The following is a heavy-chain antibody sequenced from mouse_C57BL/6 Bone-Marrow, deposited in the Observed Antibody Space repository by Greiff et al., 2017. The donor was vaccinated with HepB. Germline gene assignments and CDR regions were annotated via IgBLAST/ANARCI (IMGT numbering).Heavy chain of an antibody. CDR2: ISNGGGST. D-gene: IGHD2-4*01. J-gene: IGHJ3*01. CDR3: ARQVYYDYDGFAY. V-gene: IGHV5-12*01. Sequence: EVKLLESGGGLVQPGGSLKLSCAASGFTFSDYYMYWVRQTPEKRLEWVAYISNGGGSTYYPDTVKGRFTISRDNAKNTLYLQMSRLKSEDTAMYYCARQVYYDYDGFAYWGQGTLVTVSA. CDR1: GFTFSDYY.